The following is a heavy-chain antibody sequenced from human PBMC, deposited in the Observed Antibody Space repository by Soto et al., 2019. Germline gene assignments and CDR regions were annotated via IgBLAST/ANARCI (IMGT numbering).Heavy chain of an antibody. CDR3: EREASGWYSWFDY. J-gene: IGHJ4*02. CDR2: INDSGST. D-gene: IGHD6-19*01. V-gene: IGHV4-34*01. CDR1: GGSFSGYY. Sequence: SETLSLTCAVYGGSFSGYYWSWIRQPPGKGLEWIGEINDSGSTNYNPSLKSRVTISVDTSKNQFSLKLSSVTAADTAVYYCEREASGWYSWFDYWGQGTLVTVSS.